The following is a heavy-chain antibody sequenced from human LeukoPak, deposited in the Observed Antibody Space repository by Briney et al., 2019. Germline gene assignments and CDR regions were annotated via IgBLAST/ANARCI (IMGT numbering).Heavy chain of an antibody. J-gene: IGHJ4*02. D-gene: IGHD2-21*02. CDR3: ASQPGGVTNYFDY. V-gene: IGHV4-59*08. CDR2: IYYSGGT. Sequence: SETLSLTCTVSGGSISSYYWSWIRQPPGKGLEWIGYIYYSGGTNYNPSLKRRVTISVDTSKNQFSLKLSSVTAADTAVYYCASQPGGVTNYFDYWGQGTLVTVSS. CDR1: GGSISSYY.